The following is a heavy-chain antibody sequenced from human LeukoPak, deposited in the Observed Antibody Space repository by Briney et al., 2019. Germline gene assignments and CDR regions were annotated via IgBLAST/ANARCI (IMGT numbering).Heavy chain of an antibody. D-gene: IGHD3-22*01. CDR2: IKQDGSEK. V-gene: IGHV3-7*03. CDR1: GFTFSSYW. J-gene: IGHJ6*03. CDR3: AKSSVVVIPGYMDV. Sequence: PGGSLRLSCAASGFTFSSYWMSWVHQAPGKGLEWVANIKQDGSEKYYVDSVKGRFTIARDNSKNTLYLQMNSLRAEDTAVYYCAKSSVVVIPGYMDVWGKGTTVTISS.